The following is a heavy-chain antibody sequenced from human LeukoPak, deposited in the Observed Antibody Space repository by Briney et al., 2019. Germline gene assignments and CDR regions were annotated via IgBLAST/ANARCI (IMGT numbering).Heavy chain of an antibody. J-gene: IGHJ4*02. D-gene: IGHD3-22*01. Sequence: SETLSLTCTVSDTSINTYYWSWIRQPAGKGLEWIGHIYATGTTNYNPSLNSRVTMSIDTSKNQFSLNLRSVTAADTAVYYCARASYSYDISGWVPFDYWGQGTLVTVSS. CDR3: ARASYSYDISGWVPFDY. CDR2: IYATGTT. V-gene: IGHV4-4*07. CDR1: DTSINTYY.